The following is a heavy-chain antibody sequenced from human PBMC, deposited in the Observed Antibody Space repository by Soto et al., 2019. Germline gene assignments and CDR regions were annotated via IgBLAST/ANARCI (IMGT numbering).Heavy chain of an antibody. J-gene: IGHJ5*02. CDR3: ARGSVLLWFGESRKNNWFDP. CDR1: GFTFSSYG. CDR2: IWYDGSNK. D-gene: IGHD3-10*01. Sequence: QVQLVESGGGVVQPGRSLRLSCAASGFTFSSYGMHWVRQAPGKGLEWVAVIWYDGSNKYYADSVKGRFTISRDNSKNPLYLQMNSLRAEDTAVYYCARGSVLLWFGESRKNNWFDPWGQGTLVTVSS. V-gene: IGHV3-33*01.